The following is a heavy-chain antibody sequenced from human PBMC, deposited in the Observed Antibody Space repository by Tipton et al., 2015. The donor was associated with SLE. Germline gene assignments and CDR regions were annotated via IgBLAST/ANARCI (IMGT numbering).Heavy chain of an antibody. Sequence: GLVKPSETLSLTCTVSGGSISSSSYYWDWIRQPPGKGLEWIGTIYYSGRTYYNPPLKSRVTISVDTAKNQFSLKLSSVTAADTAVYYCARGRWYFDLWGRGTLVTVSS. CDR3: ARGRWYFDL. CDR1: GGSISSSSYY. V-gene: IGHV4-39*07. CDR2: IYYSGRT. J-gene: IGHJ2*01.